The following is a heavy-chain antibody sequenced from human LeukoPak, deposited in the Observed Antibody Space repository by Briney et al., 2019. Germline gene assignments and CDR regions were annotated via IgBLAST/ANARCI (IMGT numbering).Heavy chain of an antibody. CDR3: ARGRLPIDY. CDR1: GGSISSYY. D-gene: IGHD4-11*01. J-gene: IGHJ4*02. CDR2: IYYSGST. V-gene: IGHV4-59*01. Sequence: SEILSLTCTVSGGSISSYYWSWIRQPPGKGLEWIGYIYYSGSTNYNPSLKSRVTISVDTSKNQFSLKLSSVTAADTAVYYCARGRLPIDYWGQGTLVTVSS.